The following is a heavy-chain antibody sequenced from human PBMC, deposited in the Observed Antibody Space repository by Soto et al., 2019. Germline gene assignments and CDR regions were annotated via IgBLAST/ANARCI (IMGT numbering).Heavy chain of an antibody. CDR3: SRDDFGRNTLAFDP. D-gene: IGHD4-17*01. J-gene: IGHJ5*02. Sequence: SEPLSLACPLSGDLIRSFSWAWVRQSVGKVLESMRRVCSTGSIVYIPSRKRRATMAVGTFENQFTLKLTSVNSAESDVYYCSRDDFGRNTLAFDPWGQGTLVTVSS. V-gene: IGHV4-4*07. CDR2: VCSTGSI. CDR1: GDLIRSFS.